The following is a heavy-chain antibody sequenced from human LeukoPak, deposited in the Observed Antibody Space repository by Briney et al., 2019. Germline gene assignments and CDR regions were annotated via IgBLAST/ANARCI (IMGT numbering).Heavy chain of an antibody. CDR1: GLTFSSYS. D-gene: IGHD3-10*01. J-gene: IGHJ4*02. CDR2: ISSSSSTI. V-gene: IGHV3-48*04. Sequence: GGSLRLSCAASGLTFSSYSMNWVRQAPGKGLEWVSYISSSSSTIYYADSVKGRFTISRDNAKNSLYLQMNSLRAEDTAVYYCARVSASLRYYGSGSPFDYWGQGTLVTVSS. CDR3: ARVSASLRYYGSGSPFDY.